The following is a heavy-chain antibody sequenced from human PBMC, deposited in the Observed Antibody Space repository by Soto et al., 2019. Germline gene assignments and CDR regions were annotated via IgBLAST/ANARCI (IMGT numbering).Heavy chain of an antibody. CDR1: GGSFSGYY. V-gene: IGHV4-34*01. J-gene: IGHJ6*03. CDR2: INHSGST. CDR3: WSFRSSPRVNYYYSSTAV. Sequence: SETLSLTCAVYGGSFSGYYWSWIRQPPGKGLEWIGEINHSGSTNYNPSLKSRVTISVDTSKNQFSLKLSSVTAADTAVYYCWSFRSSPRVNYYYSSTAVWGNGTTVPVS. D-gene: IGHD6-6*01.